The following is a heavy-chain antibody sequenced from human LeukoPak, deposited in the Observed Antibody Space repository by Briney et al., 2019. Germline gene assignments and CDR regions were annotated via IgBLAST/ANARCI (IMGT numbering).Heavy chain of an antibody. CDR2: IYHSGST. J-gene: IGHJ4*02. CDR3: ARDAAYILTGYYRVD. CDR1: DYSISSGYY. Sequence: SETLSLTCTVSDYSISSGYYWGWIRQPPGKGPEWIGSIYHSGSTYYNPSLKSRVTISVDTSKNQFSLKLSSVTAADTAVYYCARDAAYILTGYYRVDWGQGTLVTVSS. V-gene: IGHV4-38-2*02. D-gene: IGHD3-9*01.